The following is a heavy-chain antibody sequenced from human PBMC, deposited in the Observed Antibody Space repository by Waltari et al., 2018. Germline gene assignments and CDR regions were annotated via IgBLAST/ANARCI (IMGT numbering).Heavy chain of an antibody. V-gene: IGHV4-34*01. CDR2: INHSGST. J-gene: IGHJ5*02. D-gene: IGHD6-19*01. Sequence: QVQLQQWGAGLLTPSETLSLTCAVYGGSFSGYYWSWIRQPPGKGLEWIGEINHSGSTNYNPSLKSRVTISVDTSKNQFSLKLSSVTAADTAVYYCARGRLAVAGTWGQGTLVTVSS. CDR3: ARGRLAVAGT. CDR1: GGSFSGYY.